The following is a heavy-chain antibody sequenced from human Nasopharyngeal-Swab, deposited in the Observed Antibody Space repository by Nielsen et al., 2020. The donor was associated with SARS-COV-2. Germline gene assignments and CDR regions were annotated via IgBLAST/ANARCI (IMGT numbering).Heavy chain of an antibody. CDR1: GYTLTELS. J-gene: IGHJ4*02. CDR3: ATVGAQNYYDSSGQGFDY. D-gene: IGHD3-22*01. V-gene: IGHV1-24*01. Sequence: ASVKVSCKVSGYTLTELSMHWVRQAPGKGLEWMGGFDPEDGETIYAQKFQGRATMTEDTSTDTAYMELSSLRSEDTAVYYCATVGAQNYYDSSGQGFDYWGQGTLVTVSS. CDR2: FDPEDGET.